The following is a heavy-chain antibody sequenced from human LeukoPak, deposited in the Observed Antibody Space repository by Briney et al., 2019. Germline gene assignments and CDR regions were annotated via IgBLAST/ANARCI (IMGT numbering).Heavy chain of an antibody. CDR2: IRYDGSNK. CDR1: GFTFSSYG. D-gene: IGHD1-26*01. J-gene: IGHJ4*02. CDR3: AKGRRGSQGIYFDY. Sequence: PGGSLRLSCAASGFTFSSYGMHWVRQAPGKGLEWVAFIRYDGSNKYYADSVKGRFTISRDNSKNTLYLQMNSLRAEDTAVYYCAKGRRGSQGIYFDYWGQGTLVTVSS. V-gene: IGHV3-30*02.